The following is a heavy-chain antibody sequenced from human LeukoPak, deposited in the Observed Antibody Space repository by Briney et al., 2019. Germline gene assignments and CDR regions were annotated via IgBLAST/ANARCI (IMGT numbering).Heavy chain of an antibody. V-gene: IGHV3-23*01. J-gene: IGHJ3*02. CDR2: I. Sequence: GTLRLSCVASGFTFSTYGMSWVRQAPGKGLEWVSAIKGPVHHLQRQFQEHAVSAMNSLRAEDTAVYYCAKTHRTYYYDSSGYNDAFDIWGQGTMVTVSS. CDR3: AKTHRTYYYDSSGYNDAFDI. D-gene: IGHD3-22*01. CDR1: GFTFSTYG.